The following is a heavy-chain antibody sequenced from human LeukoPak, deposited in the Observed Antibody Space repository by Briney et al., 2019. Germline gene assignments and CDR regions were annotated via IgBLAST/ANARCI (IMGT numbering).Heavy chain of an antibody. CDR2: IYYSGST. D-gene: IGHD2-2*02. J-gene: IGHJ6*04. CDR1: GGSISSYY. Sequence: SETLSLTCTVSGGSISSYYWSWIRQPPGKGLEWIGYIYYSGSTNYNPSLKSRVTISVDTSKSQFSLKLSSVTAEDTAVYYCAGALVGYCSSTSCYSIYYYYYGMDVWGKGTTVIVSS. CDR3: AGALVGYCSSTSCYSIYYYYYGMDV. V-gene: IGHV4-59*01.